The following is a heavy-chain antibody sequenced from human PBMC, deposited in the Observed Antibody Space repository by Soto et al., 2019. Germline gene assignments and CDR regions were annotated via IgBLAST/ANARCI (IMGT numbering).Heavy chain of an antibody. J-gene: IGHJ5*02. D-gene: IGHD6-6*01. CDR1: GGSISSGDYY. CDR2: IYHSGST. Sequence: QVQLQVSGPGLEKPSQTLSLTCTVSGGSISSGDYYWSWIRQPPGKGLEWIGYIYHSGSTYYNPSLKSRVTISVDTSKNQFSLKLSSVTAADTAVYYCARERPDGARLDPWGQGTLVTVSS. V-gene: IGHV4-30-4*01. CDR3: ARERPDGARLDP.